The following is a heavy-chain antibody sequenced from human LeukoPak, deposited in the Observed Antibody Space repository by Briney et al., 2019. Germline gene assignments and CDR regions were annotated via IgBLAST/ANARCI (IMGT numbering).Heavy chain of an antibody. CDR2: INHSGST. Sequence: SETLSLTCAVYGGSFSGHYWSWIRQPPGKGLEWIGEINHSGSTNYNPSLKSRVTISVDTSKIQFSLKLSSVTAADTAVYYCARSRLHPIIFDYWGQGTLVTVSS. CDR3: ARSRLHPIIFDY. J-gene: IGHJ4*02. V-gene: IGHV4-34*01. CDR1: GGSFSGHY. D-gene: IGHD5-24*01.